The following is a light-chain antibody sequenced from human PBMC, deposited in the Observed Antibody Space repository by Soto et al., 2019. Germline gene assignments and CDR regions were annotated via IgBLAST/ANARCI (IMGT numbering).Light chain of an antibody. CDR1: STDVGDFNY. CDR2: DVT. J-gene: IGLJ2*01. V-gene: IGLV2-14*03. CDR3: SSYSCSSTHVV. Sequence: QSALTQPASVSGSPGRSVTISCTGTSTDVGDFNYVSWYQHLPGRAPKLIIYDVTNRPSGISYRFSASKSGRTASLTISGLQAEDEGEYYCSSYSCSSTHVVFGGGTKLTVL.